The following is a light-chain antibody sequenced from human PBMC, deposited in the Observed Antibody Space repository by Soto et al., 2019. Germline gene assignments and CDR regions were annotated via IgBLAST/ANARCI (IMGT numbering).Light chain of an antibody. CDR1: QSVNGW. V-gene: IGKV1-5*01. Sequence: DIQMTQSPSTLSASVGDRGTITCWASQSVNGWLAWYQQKPGKAPKLLIYAASNLESGVPSRFSGSGSGTECTLTISSLQPDDSATYYCQRDNSNPWTFGQGNKVE. CDR2: AAS. CDR3: QRDNSNPWT. J-gene: IGKJ1*01.